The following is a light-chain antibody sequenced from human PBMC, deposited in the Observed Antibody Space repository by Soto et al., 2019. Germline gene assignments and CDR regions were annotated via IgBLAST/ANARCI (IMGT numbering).Light chain of an antibody. J-gene: IGKJ5*01. V-gene: IGKV3-20*01. CDR1: QSVSSSY. Sequence: EIELTQSPGTLSLSVGERATISCRASQSVSSSYLACYQQQPGQAHWLLIYGASIRTTGIPDRFSGSESGTDSNLTLSSLEPEDVAVYYCQQYRSSTIPCSQGTRLEIK. CDR3: QQYRSSTIP. CDR2: GAS.